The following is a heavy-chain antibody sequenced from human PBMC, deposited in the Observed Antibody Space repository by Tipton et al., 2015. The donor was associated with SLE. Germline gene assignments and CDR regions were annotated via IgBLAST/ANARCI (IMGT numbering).Heavy chain of an antibody. Sequence: TLSLTCAVSGGSITTYYWSWIRQSPGKGLGWIGYFYYSGSTKYNPSLKSRVTVSVDTSKNHFSVKLSSVTAADTAIYYCARVWSGYSSSYFDHWGRGTLVTVSS. D-gene: IGHD3-3*01. J-gene: IGHJ2*01. CDR3: ARVWSGYSSSYFDH. CDR2: FYYSGST. V-gene: IGHV4-59*01. CDR1: GGSITTYY.